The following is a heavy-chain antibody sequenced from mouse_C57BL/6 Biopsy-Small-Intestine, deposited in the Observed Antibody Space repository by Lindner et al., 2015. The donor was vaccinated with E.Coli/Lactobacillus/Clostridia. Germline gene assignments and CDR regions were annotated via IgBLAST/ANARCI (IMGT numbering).Heavy chain of an antibody. J-gene: IGHJ4*01. Sequence: VQLQESGAELVRPGASVKLSCTASGFNIKDDYMHWVKQRPGQGLEWIGWIDPENGDTEYASKFQGKATITADTSSNTAYLQLSSLTSEDTAVYYCTRSQAYYYAMDYWGQGTSVTVSS. CDR2: IDPENGDT. CDR3: TRSQAYYYAMDY. D-gene: IGHD3-2*02. CDR1: GFNIKDDY. V-gene: IGHV14-4*01.